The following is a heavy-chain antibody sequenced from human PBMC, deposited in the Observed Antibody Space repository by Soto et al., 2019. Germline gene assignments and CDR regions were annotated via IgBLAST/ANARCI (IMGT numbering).Heavy chain of an antibody. J-gene: IGHJ5*02. CDR3: ARDGSGPGRHRWYNWFDP. CDR1: GGSISSSSYY. D-gene: IGHD2-15*01. Sequence: PSETLSLTCTVSGGSISSSSYYWGWIRQPPGKGLEWIGSIYYSGSTHYNPSLKSRVTISVDTSKNQFSLKLSSVTAADTAVYYCARDGSGPGRHRWYNWFDPWGQGTLVTVSS. V-gene: IGHV4-39*01. CDR2: IYYSGST.